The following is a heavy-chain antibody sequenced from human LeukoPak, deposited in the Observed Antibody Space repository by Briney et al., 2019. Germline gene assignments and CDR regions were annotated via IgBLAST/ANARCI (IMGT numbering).Heavy chain of an antibody. Sequence: KTSETLSLTCTVSGGSISTYYWSWIRQPLRKGLEWIGYVYYSGSTNYNPSLMGRVTMSVDTSKKQFSLKLNSVTAADTAVYYCARVAKRHYYYYYMDVWGKGTTVTVSS. CDR3: ARVAKRHYYYYYMDV. CDR1: GGSISTYY. V-gene: IGHV4-59*08. CDR2: VYYSGST. J-gene: IGHJ6*03. D-gene: IGHD2-15*01.